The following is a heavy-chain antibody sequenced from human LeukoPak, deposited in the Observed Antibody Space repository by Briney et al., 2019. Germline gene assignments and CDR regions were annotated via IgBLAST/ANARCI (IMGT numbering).Heavy chain of an antibody. CDR3: AGRSGSYYGYYYYYGMDV. V-gene: IGHV3-23*01. D-gene: IGHD1-26*01. J-gene: IGHJ6*02. CDR1: GFTFSSSA. Sequence: PGGSLRLSCAASGFTFSSSAMSWVRQAPGKGLEWVSSTTGGGGTTFYADSVKGRFTISRDYSKNTLYLQMNSLRAEDTAVYYCAGRSGSYYGYYYYYGMDVWGQGTTVTVSS. CDR2: TTGGGGTT.